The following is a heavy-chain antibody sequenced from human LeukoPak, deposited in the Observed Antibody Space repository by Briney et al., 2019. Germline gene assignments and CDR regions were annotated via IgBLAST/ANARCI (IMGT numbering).Heavy chain of an antibody. V-gene: IGHV4-31*03. CDR1: GGSISSGGYY. J-gene: IGHJ4*02. CDR2: IYYSGST. Sequence: SQTLSLTCTVSGGSISSGGYYWSWIRQHPGKGLEWIGYIYYSGSTNYNPSLKSRVTISVDTSKNQFSLKLSSVTAADTAVYYCASWGSGSSDYWGQGTLVTVSS. CDR3: ASWGSGSSDY. D-gene: IGHD3-10*01.